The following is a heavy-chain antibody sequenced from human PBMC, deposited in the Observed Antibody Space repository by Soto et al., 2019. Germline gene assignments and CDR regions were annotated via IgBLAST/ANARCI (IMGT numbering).Heavy chain of an antibody. J-gene: IGHJ5*02. CDR2: IYPHDSTV. CDR3: ARGNVANYFEP. V-gene: IGHV5-51*01. Sequence: GESLKISCQTSGYSFTGYWIVWVRQMPGKGLEWMGIIYPHDSTVNYSPSVQGQATMSVDKSISTAYLQWSSLKASDAALYYCARGNVANYFEPWGQGTLVTVSS. CDR1: GYSFTGYW.